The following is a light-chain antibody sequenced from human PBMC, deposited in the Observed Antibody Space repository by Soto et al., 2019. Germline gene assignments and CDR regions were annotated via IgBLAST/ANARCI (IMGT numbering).Light chain of an antibody. J-gene: IGLJ7*01. CDR3: SSYTSSNTAV. Sequence: QSVLTQPASVSGSPGQSITISCTGTSSDIGGYNYVSWYQQHPGKAPKLMIYEVSNRPSGVSNRFSGSKSGNTASLTISGLQAEDEADYYCSSYTSSNTAVFGGGTQLTVL. CDR2: EVS. V-gene: IGLV2-14*01. CDR1: SSDIGGYNY.